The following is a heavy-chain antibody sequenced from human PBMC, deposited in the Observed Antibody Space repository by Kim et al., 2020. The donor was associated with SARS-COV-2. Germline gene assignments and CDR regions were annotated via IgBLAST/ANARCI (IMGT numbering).Heavy chain of an antibody. V-gene: IGHV4-59*13. CDR1: GGSISSYY. CDR3: AREPTGGSYLGDAFDI. CDR2: IYYSGST. D-gene: IGHD1-26*01. Sequence: SETLSLTCTVSGGSISSYYWSWIRQPPGKGLEWIGYIYYSGSTNYNPSLKSRVTISVDTSKNQFSLKLSSVTAADTAVYYCAREPTGGSYLGDAFDIWGQGTMVTVSS. J-gene: IGHJ3*02.